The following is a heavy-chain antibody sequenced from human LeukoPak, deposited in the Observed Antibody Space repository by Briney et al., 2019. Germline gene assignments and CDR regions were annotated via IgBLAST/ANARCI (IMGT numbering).Heavy chain of an antibody. CDR1: GSTFRNYG. CDR2: IWYDGSNK. J-gene: IGHJ6*03. Sequence: PGGSLRLSCAASGSTFRNYGMHWVRQAPGTGLEWVAVIWYDGSNKFYADSVKGRFTISRDNSNNMMYLQMNSLRAEDTAVYYCAKDHSSLDFYFFYSMDVWGKGTTVTVSS. D-gene: IGHD3-22*01. V-gene: IGHV3-33*06. CDR3: AKDHSSLDFYFFYSMDV.